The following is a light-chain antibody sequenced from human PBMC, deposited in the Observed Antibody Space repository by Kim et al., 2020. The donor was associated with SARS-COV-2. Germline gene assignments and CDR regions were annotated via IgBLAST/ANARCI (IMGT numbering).Light chain of an antibody. Sequence: VSAEERVTLSCRASQNVNSDVAWYRQTPGQPPKLLVYRASFRASGVPARFSGSGSGTEFALTITSVQSEDFAVYYCHQYNTWPRTFGLGTKVDIK. CDR2: RAS. J-gene: IGKJ1*01. CDR1: QNVNSD. V-gene: IGKV3-15*01. CDR3: HQYNTWPRT.